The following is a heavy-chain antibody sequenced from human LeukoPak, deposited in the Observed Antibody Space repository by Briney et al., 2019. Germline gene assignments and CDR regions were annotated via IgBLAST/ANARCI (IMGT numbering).Heavy chain of an antibody. CDR2: ISGNGDST. V-gene: IGHV3-23*01. Sequence: GGSLRLSCAASGFTFRRYDMSWVRQAPGKGLEWVSAISGNGDSTYYVDSVKGRFTISSDNSKNTLYLQMNSLRAEDTAVYYCALYCSGGSCYSMGGAFDIWGQGTVVTVSS. J-gene: IGHJ3*02. CDR3: ALYCSGGSCYSMGGAFDI. CDR1: GFTFRRYD. D-gene: IGHD2-15*01.